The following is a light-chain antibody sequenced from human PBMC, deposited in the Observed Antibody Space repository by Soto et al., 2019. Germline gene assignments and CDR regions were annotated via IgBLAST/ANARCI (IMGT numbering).Light chain of an antibody. V-gene: IGKV1-12*01. Sequence: DIQMTQSPSSVSASVGDRVTITCRASQGINNLLAWFQQKPGEAPRLLIYAASSLHSGVPSRFSGSGSGTDFTLTISSLKPEDYATYYCQQGNSFPLTFGGGTKVEIK. J-gene: IGKJ4*01. CDR1: QGINNL. CDR3: QQGNSFPLT. CDR2: AAS.